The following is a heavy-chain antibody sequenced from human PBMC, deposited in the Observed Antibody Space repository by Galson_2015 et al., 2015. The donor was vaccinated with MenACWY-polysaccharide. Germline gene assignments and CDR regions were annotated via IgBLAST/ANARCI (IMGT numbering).Heavy chain of an antibody. J-gene: IGHJ3*02. D-gene: IGHD1-1*01. CDR2: ISASRSAI. CDR3: AFYNWNDKGGALDI. CDR1: GFAFSGYR. Sequence: SLRLSCAASGFAFSGYRLKWVRQTPGTGLEWGSYISASRSAIYYADSVKVRFTISRDNDKKSLYLQMNRLRDADTAVYYCAFYNWNDKGGALDIWGRGTMVTVSS. V-gene: IGHV3-48*02.